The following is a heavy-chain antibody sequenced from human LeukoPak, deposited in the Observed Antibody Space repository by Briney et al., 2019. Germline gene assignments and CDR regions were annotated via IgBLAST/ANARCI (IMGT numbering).Heavy chain of an antibody. CDR3: ARDRVVYSYGLSNYYYYGMDV. D-gene: IGHD5-18*01. CDR1: GGSISSYY. J-gene: IGHJ6*02. Sequence: SETLSLTCTVSGGSISSYYWSWIRQPPGKGLEWIGYIYYSGSTNYNPSLKSRVTISVDTSKNQFPLKLSSVTAADTAVYYCARDRVVYSYGLSNYYYYGMDVWGQGTTVTVSS. CDR2: IYYSGST. V-gene: IGHV4-59*01.